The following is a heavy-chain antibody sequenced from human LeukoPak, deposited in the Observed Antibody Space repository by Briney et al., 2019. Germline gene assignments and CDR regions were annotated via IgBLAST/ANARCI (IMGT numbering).Heavy chain of an antibody. CDR2: IIPIFGTA. V-gene: IGHV1-69*01. J-gene: IGHJ4*02. CDR1: GGTFSSYA. CDR3: ARNYYDSSAYYYPFDY. D-gene: IGHD3-22*01. Sequence: AASVKVSCKASGGTFSSYAISWVRQAPGQGLEWMGGIIPIFGTASYAQKFQGRVTITADESTSTAYMELSSLRSEDTAVYYCARNYYDSSAYYYPFDYWGQGTLVTVSS.